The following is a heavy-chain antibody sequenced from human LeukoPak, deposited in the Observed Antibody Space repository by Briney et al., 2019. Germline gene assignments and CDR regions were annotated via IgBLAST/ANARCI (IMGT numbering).Heavy chain of an antibody. J-gene: IGHJ5*02. D-gene: IGHD2-2*01. CDR2: INPNSGGT. CDR1: GYTFTGYD. Sequence: ASVKVSCKASGYTFTGYDMHWVRQAPGQGLEWMGWINPNSGGTNYAQKFKGRVTMTRDTSISTAYMELSRLRSDDTAVYYCARDGLDCSSTSCYYHWFDPWGQGTLVTVSS. CDR3: ARDGLDCSSTSCYYHWFDP. V-gene: IGHV1-2*02.